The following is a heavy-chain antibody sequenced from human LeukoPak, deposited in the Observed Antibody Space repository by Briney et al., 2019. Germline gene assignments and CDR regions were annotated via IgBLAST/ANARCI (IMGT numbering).Heavy chain of an antibody. CDR3: AKAYNGNSAYDAFDI. Sequence: GASVKVSCKASGYTFTSYDINWVRQATGQGLEWMGWMNPNSGNTGYAQKFQGRVTMTRNTSISTAYMELSSLRVEDTAIYYCAKAYNGNSAYDAFDIWGQGTMVTVSS. CDR2: MNPNSGNT. V-gene: IGHV1-8*01. J-gene: IGHJ3*02. CDR1: GYTFTSYD. D-gene: IGHD4-23*01.